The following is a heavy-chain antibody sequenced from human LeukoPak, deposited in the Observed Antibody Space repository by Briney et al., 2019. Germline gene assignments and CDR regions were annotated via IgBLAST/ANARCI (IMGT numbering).Heavy chain of an antibody. CDR3: ASGYCSSTSCYLGYYGMDV. V-gene: IGHV3-7*01. CDR1: GFTFSSYW. D-gene: IGHD2-2*01. J-gene: IGHJ6*02. Sequence: TGGSLRLSCAASGFTFSSYWMSWVRQAPGKGLEWVANIKQDGSEKYYVDSVKGRFTISRDNAKNSLYLQMNSLRAEDTAVYYCASGYCSSTSCYLGYYGMDVWGQGTTVTVSS. CDR2: IKQDGSEK.